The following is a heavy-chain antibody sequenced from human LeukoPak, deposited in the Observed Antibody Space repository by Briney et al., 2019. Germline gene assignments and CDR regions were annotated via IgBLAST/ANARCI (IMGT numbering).Heavy chain of an antibody. V-gene: IGHV4-39*07. J-gene: IGHJ4*02. CDR1: GGSASTSDYY. CDR3: ASVFDS. Sequence: SETLSLTCTVSGGSASTSDYYWGWIRQSPVKGLEWIGDVFYTGKTNYNPSLRGRATISIDTPKHQFSLKLTYVTPAHSAVYYCASVFDSWGQGTLVTVSS. CDR2: VFYTGKT.